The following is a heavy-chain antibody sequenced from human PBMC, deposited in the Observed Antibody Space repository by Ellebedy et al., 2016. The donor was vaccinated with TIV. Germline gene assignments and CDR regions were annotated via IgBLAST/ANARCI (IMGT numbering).Heavy chain of an antibody. CDR1: GASLNTHGVC. CDR3: ARTLSFRCTYSSGDGFDI. CDR2: LDWTDQK. Sequence: SGPTLVKPTQTLTLTCTFSGASLNTHGVCVSWIRQPPGKALEWLARLDWTDQKYYHPSLNNRVTISKDTSKNEVILVMTNVDPEDTGTYYCARTLSFRCTYSSGDGFDIWGRGTEVTVSS. D-gene: IGHD6-6*01. V-gene: IGHV2-70*11. J-gene: IGHJ3*02.